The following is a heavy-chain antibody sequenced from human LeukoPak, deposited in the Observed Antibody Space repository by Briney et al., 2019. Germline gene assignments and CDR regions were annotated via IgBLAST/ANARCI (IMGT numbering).Heavy chain of an antibody. CDR2: INHSGST. CDR3: ARVRRFIDYYGSGSSVSAEYFQH. J-gene: IGHJ1*01. Sequence: RSETLSLTCAVYGGSFSGYYWSWIRQPPGKGLEWIGEINHSGSTNYNPSLESRVTISVDTSKNQFSLKLSSVTAADTAVYYCARVRRFIDYYGSGSSVSAEYFQHWGQGTLVTVSS. V-gene: IGHV4-34*01. D-gene: IGHD3-10*01. CDR1: GGSFSGYY.